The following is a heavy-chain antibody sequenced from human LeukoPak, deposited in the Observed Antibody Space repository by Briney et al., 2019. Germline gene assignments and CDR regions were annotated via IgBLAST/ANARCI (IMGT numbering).Heavy chain of an antibody. CDR1: GYTFTSYD. D-gene: IGHD6-19*01. V-gene: IGHV1-8*01. CDR3: TRRSVAGTFDY. CDR2: MNPSGGHT. Sequence: GASVKVSCKASGYTFTSYDINWVRQATGQGPEWMGWMNPSGGHTNYAQSLQGRVTMTRNTSTSTAYMDLSSLRSEDTAVCYCTRRSVAGTFDYWGQGTLVTVSS. J-gene: IGHJ4*02.